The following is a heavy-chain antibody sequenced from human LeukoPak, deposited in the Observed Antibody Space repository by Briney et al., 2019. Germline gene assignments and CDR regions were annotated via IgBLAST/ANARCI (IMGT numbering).Heavy chain of an antibody. J-gene: IGHJ4*02. CDR1: GFTFSSYA. V-gene: IGHV3-23*01. CDR3: AKDDDFWSGCFDY. Sequence: GGSLRLSCAASGFTFSSYAMSWVRQAPGKGLEWVSGISGSGGSTYYADSVKGRFTISRDNSKNTLYLQMNSLRAEDTAIYYCAKDDDFWSGCFDYWGRGTLVTVSS. D-gene: IGHD3-3*01. CDR2: ISGSGGST.